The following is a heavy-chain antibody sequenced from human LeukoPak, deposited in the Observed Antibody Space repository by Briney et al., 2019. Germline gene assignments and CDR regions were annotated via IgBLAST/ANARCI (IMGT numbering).Heavy chain of an antibody. V-gene: IGHV4-34*01. CDR2: INHSGST. CDR1: GGSFSGYY. D-gene: IGHD6-13*01. Sequence: SEPLSLTCAVYGGSFSGYYWSWIRQPPGKGLEWIGEINHSGSTNYNPSLKSRVTISVDTSKNQFSLKLSSVTAADTAVYYCARRSWYYYYYGMDVWGKGTTVTVSS. CDR3: ARRSWYYYYYGMDV. J-gene: IGHJ6*04.